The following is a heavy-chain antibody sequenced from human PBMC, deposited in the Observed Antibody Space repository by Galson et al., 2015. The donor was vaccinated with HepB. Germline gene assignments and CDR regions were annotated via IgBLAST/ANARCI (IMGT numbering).Heavy chain of an antibody. J-gene: IGHJ5*02. CDR1: GFTFRSYA. CDR3: VKDPGSAPVCIWFDP. CDR2: ISGNGGST. V-gene: IGHV3-64D*06. D-gene: IGHD2-8*01. Sequence: SLRLSCAASGFTFRSYAMHWVRQAPGKGLECVSAISGNGGSTYYAATVKGRFTISTDTSTNTLYLQMSSLRSEDTAVYYCVKDPGSAPVCIWFDPWGQGTLVTVSS.